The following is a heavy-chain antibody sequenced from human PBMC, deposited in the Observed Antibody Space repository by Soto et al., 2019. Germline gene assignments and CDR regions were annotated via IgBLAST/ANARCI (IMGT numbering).Heavy chain of an antibody. CDR1: GGSIRSADYY. D-gene: IGHD3-22*01. CDR3: ARAYCDTSGHGLEP. Sequence: PSETLLWPCTITGGSIRSADYYWSWIGQTLGKGLEWIGYIYYSESNNYNPSLKSRVIISVDTSKNQFSLRLSSVTAADTSVYYCARAYCDTSGHGLEPWGQGTLVTVSS. V-gene: IGHV4-61*08. J-gene: IGHJ5*02. CDR2: IYYSESN.